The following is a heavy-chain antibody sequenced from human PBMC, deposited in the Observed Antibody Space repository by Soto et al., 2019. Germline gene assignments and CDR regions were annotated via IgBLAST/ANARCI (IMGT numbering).Heavy chain of an antibody. D-gene: IGHD6-13*01. CDR2: ISGSGGST. J-gene: IGHJ6*02. CDR3: AKGGGSRSWYGRYYYYGMDV. CDR1: GFTFSSYA. Sequence: PGGSLRLSCAASGFTFSSYAMSWVRQAPGKGLEWVSAISGSGGSTYYADSVKGRFTISRDNSKNTLYLQMNSLRAEDTAVYYCAKGGGSRSWYGRYYYYGMDVWGQGTTVTVSS. V-gene: IGHV3-23*01.